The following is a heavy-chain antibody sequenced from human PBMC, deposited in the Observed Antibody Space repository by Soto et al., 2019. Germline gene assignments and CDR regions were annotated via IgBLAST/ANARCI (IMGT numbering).Heavy chain of an antibody. J-gene: IGHJ4*02. CDR2: IYYSGST. Sequence: ETLSLTCTVSGGSISSYYWSWIRQPPGKGLEWIGYIYYSGSTNYNPSLKSRVTISVDTSKNQFSLKLSSVTAADTAVYYCARHGPYYYDSSGYYFDYWGQGTLVTVSS. V-gene: IGHV4-59*08. D-gene: IGHD3-22*01. CDR3: ARHGPYYYDSSGYYFDY. CDR1: GGSISSYY.